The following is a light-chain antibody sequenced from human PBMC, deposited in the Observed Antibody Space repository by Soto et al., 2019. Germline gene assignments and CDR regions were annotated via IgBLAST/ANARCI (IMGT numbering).Light chain of an antibody. V-gene: IGKV1-5*01. J-gene: IGKJ5*01. CDR3: QQSHSSPTT. Sequence: DIQMTQSPSTLSPSVGDRVTITCRASQGISGWLAWYQQKPGKAPKXLIYDVSALKRGVPPRFSGSGSGTDFTLTVYDLQPEDFETYYCQQSHSSPTTFGQGTRLEIK. CDR1: QGISGW. CDR2: DVS.